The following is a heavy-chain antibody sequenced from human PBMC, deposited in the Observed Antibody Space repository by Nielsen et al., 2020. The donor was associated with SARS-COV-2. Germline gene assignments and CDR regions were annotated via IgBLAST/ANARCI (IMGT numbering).Heavy chain of an antibody. CDR3: ARDARGYYGFDFVFDY. Sequence: GGSLRLSCAASGFTFSKYGMHWVRQAPGKGLEWVAAILDDGSNAYSGDSVKGRFTVSRDNSKNTPYLQMTDLRTEDTAVYFCARDARGYYGFDFVFDYWGQGSLVTVSS. CDR2: ILDDGSNA. CDR1: GFTFSKYG. D-gene: IGHD5-12*01. J-gene: IGHJ4*02. V-gene: IGHV3-30-3*01.